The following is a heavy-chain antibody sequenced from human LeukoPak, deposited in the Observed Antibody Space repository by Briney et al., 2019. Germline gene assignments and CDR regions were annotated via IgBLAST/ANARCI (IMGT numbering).Heavy chain of an antibody. Sequence: SETLSLTCAVSGGSFSSYYWSWIRQPPGKGLEWIGEINHSGSNNYTPSLKSRVTISIDTSKNQFSLKLSSVTAADTAVYYCAQIAVAGTYVDFWGQGTLVTVSS. CDR3: AQIAVAGTYVDF. CDR1: GGSFSSYY. CDR2: INHSGSN. D-gene: IGHD6-19*01. J-gene: IGHJ4*02. V-gene: IGHV4-34*01.